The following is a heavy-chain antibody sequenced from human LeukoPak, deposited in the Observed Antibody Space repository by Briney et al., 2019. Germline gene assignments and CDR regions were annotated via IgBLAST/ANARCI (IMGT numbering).Heavy chain of an antibody. CDR2: ISYDGSNK. D-gene: IGHD6-6*01. CDR1: GITFSSYA. J-gene: IGHJ4*02. CDR3: ARGGQLSGYSSSSEYYFDY. V-gene: IGHV3-30*01. Sequence: GGSLRLSCAASGITFSSYAMHWVRQAPGKGLEWVAVISYDGSNKYYADSVKGRFTISRDNSKNTLYLQMNSLRAEDTAVYYCARGGQLSGYSSSSEYYFDYWGQGTLVTVSS.